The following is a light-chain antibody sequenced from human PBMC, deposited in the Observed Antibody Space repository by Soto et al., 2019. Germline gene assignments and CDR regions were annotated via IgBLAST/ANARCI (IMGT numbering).Light chain of an antibody. CDR3: QQYNSYSWT. CDR1: QSISSW. Sequence: DIQMTQSPSTMSASVEDRVTITCRASQSISSWLAWYQQKPGKAPKLLIYDASSLESGVPSRFSGSASGTEFTLTISSLQPDDFATYYCQQYNSYSWTFGQGTKVEIK. V-gene: IGKV1-5*01. J-gene: IGKJ1*01. CDR2: DAS.